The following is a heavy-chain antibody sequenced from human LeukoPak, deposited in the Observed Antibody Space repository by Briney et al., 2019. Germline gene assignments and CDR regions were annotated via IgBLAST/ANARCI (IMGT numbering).Heavy chain of an antibody. Sequence: GRSLRLSCAASGFTFSSYGMHWVRQAPGRGLEWVAVISYDGSNKYYADSVKGRLTISRDNSKNTLYLQMNSLRAEDTAVYYCASDQRHIVVFQHWGQGTLVTVSS. CDR2: ISYDGSNK. CDR1: GFTFSSYG. D-gene: IGHD2-21*01. V-gene: IGHV3-30*03. J-gene: IGHJ1*01. CDR3: ASDQRHIVVFQH.